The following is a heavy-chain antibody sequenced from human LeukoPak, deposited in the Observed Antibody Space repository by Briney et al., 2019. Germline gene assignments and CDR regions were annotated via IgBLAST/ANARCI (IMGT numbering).Heavy chain of an antibody. CDR2: IWYDGSNT. Sequence: GRSLRLSCAASGFSFKNHGMHWVRQAPGKGLEWVAIIWYDGSNTYYADSVKGRFTVSRDNSKNTLYLQMNGLRAEDTAVYYCARDRTVRYFDYWGQGTLVRVSS. J-gene: IGHJ4*02. CDR3: ARDRTVRYFDY. CDR1: GFSFKNHG. V-gene: IGHV3-33*01.